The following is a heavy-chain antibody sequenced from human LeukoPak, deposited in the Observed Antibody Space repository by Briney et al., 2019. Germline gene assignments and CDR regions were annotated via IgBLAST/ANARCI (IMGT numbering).Heavy chain of an antibody. CDR3: ARDNEDYGGNSDAY. CDR2: IIPIFGTA. Sequence: SVTVSCKASRGTFSSYAISWVRQAPGQGLEWMGGIIPIFGTANYAQKFQGRVTITADESTSTAYMELSSLRSEDTAVYYCARDNEDYGGNSDAYWGQGTLVTVSS. CDR1: RGTFSSYA. D-gene: IGHD4-23*01. J-gene: IGHJ4*02. V-gene: IGHV1-69*13.